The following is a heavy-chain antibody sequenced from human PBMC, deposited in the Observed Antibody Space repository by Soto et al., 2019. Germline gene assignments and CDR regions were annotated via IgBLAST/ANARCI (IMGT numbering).Heavy chain of an antibody. J-gene: IGHJ4*02. CDR3: ARVGGQLVPGFDY. V-gene: IGHV3-21*01. CDR2: ISSSSSYI. CDR1: GFTFSSYS. D-gene: IGHD6-6*01. Sequence: EVQLVESGGCLVKPGGSLRLSCAASGFTFSSYSMNWVRQAPGKGLEWVSSISSSSSYIYYADSVKGRFTISRDNAKNTLYLQMNSLRAEITAVYSCARVGGQLVPGFDYWGQGTLVTVSS.